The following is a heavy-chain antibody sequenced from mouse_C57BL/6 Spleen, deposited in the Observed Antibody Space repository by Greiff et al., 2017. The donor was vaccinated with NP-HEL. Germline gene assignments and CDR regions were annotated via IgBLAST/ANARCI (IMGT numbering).Heavy chain of an antibody. CDR1: GYTFTDYN. Sequence: EVQLQQSGPELVKPGASVKIPCKASGYTFTDYNMDWVKQSHGKSLEWIGDINPNNGGTIYNQKFKGKATLTVDKSSSTAYMELRSLTSEDTAVYYCARSGLYYGNYDLDYWGQGTTLTVSS. V-gene: IGHV1-18*01. CDR2: INPNNGGT. D-gene: IGHD2-1*01. J-gene: IGHJ2*01. CDR3: ARSGLYYGNYDLDY.